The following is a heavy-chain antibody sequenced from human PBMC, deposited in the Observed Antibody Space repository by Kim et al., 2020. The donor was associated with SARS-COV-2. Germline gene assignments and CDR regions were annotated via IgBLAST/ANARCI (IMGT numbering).Heavy chain of an antibody. CDR3: ARESTERHWGSYYYGMDV. D-gene: IGHD7-27*01. V-gene: IGHV4-4*06. Sequence: KSRVTMSVDTSKNQFSLRLTSVTAADTAVYYCARESTERHWGSYYYGMDVWGQGTTVTVSS. J-gene: IGHJ6*02.